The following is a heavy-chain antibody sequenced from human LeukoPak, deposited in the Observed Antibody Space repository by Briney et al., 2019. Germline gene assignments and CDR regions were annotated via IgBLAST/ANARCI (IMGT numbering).Heavy chain of an antibody. CDR2: ISAYNGNT. D-gene: IGHD4-17*01. CDR1: GYTFTSYG. J-gene: IGHJ4*02. CDR3: AREKGDDYGDYIDY. Sequence: APVKVSCKASGYTFTSYGISWVRQAPGQGLEWMGWISAYNGNTNYAQKLQGRVTMTTDTSTSTAYMELRSLRSDDTAVYYCAREKGDDYGDYIDYWGQGTLVTVSS. V-gene: IGHV1-18*01.